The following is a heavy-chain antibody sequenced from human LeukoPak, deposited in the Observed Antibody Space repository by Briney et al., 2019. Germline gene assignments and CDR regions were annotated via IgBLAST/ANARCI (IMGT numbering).Heavy chain of an antibody. V-gene: IGHV1-18*01. D-gene: IGHD3-22*01. CDR1: GYTFTSYG. J-gene: IGHJ4*02. CDR2: ISGYSGST. Sequence: ASVKVSCKASGYTFTSYGITWVRQAPGQGLEWMGWISGYSGSTNYAQKFQGRVTVTTDISTSTAYMDLRSLTSDDTALYYCARDHSPSSGYKYFDYWGQGTLVTVSS. CDR3: ARDHSPSSGYKYFDY.